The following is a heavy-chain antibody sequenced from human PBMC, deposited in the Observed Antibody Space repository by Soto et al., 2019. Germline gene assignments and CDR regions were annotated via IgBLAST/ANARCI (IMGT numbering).Heavy chain of an antibody. CDR3: ARAYAMVLRGRNYYFDY. Sequence: SETLSLTCTVSGGSISSGGYYWSWIRQHPGKGLEWIGYIYYRGSTYYNPSLKSRVTISVDTSKNQFSLKLSSVTAADTAVYYCARAYAMVLRGRNYYFDYWGQGTLVTVSS. CDR1: GGSISSGGYY. CDR2: IYYRGST. J-gene: IGHJ4*02. D-gene: IGHD2-2*01. V-gene: IGHV4-31*03.